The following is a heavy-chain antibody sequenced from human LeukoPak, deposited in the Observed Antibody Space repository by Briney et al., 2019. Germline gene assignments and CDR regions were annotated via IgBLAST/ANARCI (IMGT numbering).Heavy chain of an antibody. D-gene: IGHD4-17*01. CDR2: IESKTDGGTI. J-gene: IGHJ4*02. CDR1: GLTFTSAW. CDR3: STDTVTTDY. Sequence: GGSLRLSCVASGLTFTSAWMSWVRQALGKWLEWVGRIESKTDGGTIDYAAPVKGSFTISRDDSKNMLYLEMNSLKTEDTAVYYCSTDTVTTDYWGQGTLVTVSS. V-gene: IGHV3-15*04.